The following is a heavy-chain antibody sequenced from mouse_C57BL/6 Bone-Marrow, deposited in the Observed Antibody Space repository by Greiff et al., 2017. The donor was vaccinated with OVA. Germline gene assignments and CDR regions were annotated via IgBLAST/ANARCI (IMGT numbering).Heavy chain of an antibody. Sequence: SGPELARPWASVKISCQAFYTFSRRVHFAIRDTNYWLQWVKQRPGQGLEWIGAIYPGNGDPSYNQKFKGMATLTADKSSSTTYMQLSSLTSEDAAVYYCAWIYDGYYGWYFDVWGTGTTVTVSS. J-gene: IGHJ1*03. CDR1: YTFSRRVH. CDR3: SEDAAVYYCAWIYDGYYGWYFDV. D-gene: IGHD2-3*01. CDR2: GQGLEWIG. V-gene: IGHV1-87*01.